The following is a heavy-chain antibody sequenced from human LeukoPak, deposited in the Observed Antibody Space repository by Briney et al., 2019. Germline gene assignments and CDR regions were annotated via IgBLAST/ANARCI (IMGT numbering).Heavy chain of an antibody. D-gene: IGHD2-2*01. CDR2: IYYSGST. CDR1: GGSISSYY. Sequence: SETLSLTCTVSGGSISSYYWSWIRQPPGKGLEWIGYIYYSGSTNYNPSPKSRVTISVDTSKNQFSLKLSSVTAADTAVYYCARDRGYCSSTSCYVRRNDAFDIWGQGTMVTVSS. V-gene: IGHV4-59*01. J-gene: IGHJ3*02. CDR3: ARDRGYCSSTSCYVRRNDAFDI.